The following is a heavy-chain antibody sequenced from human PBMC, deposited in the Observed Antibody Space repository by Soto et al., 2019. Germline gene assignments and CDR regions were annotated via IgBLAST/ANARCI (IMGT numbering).Heavy chain of an antibody. CDR3: ARNMDYYYGRGSGNGHGV. Sequence: QVRLVQSGAEVKEPGDSVRVSCEASGYTFTAYHIHWVRQAPGQGLEWMGWINPKFGDTGYAPDFQGRVSMTSDMPISTVYMELSRLTSDDTAIYYCARNMDYYYGRGSGNGHGVWGQGTTVTVFS. J-gene: IGHJ6*02. D-gene: IGHD3-10*02. CDR2: INPKFGDT. CDR1: GYTFTAYH. V-gene: IGHV1-2*02.